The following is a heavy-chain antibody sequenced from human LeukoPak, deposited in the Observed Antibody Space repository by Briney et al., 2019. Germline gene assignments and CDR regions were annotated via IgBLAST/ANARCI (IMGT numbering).Heavy chain of an antibody. Sequence: NPSETLSLTCTVPGGSISSSSYYWGWIRQPPGKGLEWIGSIYYSGSTYYNPSLKSRVTISVDTSKNQFSLKLSSVTAADTAVYYCARLESYYYDSSGYYYDWYFDLWGRGTLVTVSS. D-gene: IGHD3-22*01. J-gene: IGHJ2*01. V-gene: IGHV4-39*01. CDR1: GGSISSSSYY. CDR3: ARLESYYYDSSGYYYDWYFDL. CDR2: IYYSGST.